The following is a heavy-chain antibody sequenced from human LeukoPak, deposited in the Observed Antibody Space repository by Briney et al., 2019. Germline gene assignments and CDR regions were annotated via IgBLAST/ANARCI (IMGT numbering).Heavy chain of an antibody. D-gene: IGHD1-26*01. Sequence: GASVKVSCKASGYTFTRYYVHWVRQAPGQGLEWMGIINPSGGSTTYARKFQGRVTMTGDTSTSTVYMELSSLRSEDTAVYYCARGSSGSYGAFDIWGQGTMVTVSS. CDR3: ARGSSGSYGAFDI. CDR2: INPSGGST. J-gene: IGHJ3*02. V-gene: IGHV1-46*01. CDR1: GYTFTRYY.